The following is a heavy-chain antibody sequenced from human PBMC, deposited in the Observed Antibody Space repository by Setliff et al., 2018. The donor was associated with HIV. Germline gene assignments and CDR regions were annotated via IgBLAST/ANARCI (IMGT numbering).Heavy chain of an antibody. CDR2: IYHDGST. CDR1: GFSLTSGYY. J-gene: IGHJ3*02. V-gene: IGHV4-38-2*01. CDR3: ARQVEGSGFDI. Sequence: SETLSLTCDVSGFSLTSGYYWGWIRQLPGKGLNWIGNIYHDGSTFFSPSLRRRVSMSVDTSKNHFSLKMTSVTAADTAVYFCARQVEGSGFDIWGQGTMVTVSS.